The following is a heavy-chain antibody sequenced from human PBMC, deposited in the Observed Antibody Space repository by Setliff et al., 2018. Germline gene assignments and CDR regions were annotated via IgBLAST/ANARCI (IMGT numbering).Heavy chain of an antibody. D-gene: IGHD7-27*01. CDR2: VYYSGDT. CDR1: GGSTSNSDYY. J-gene: IGHJ4*02. CDR3: ARHRPNLPFDA. Sequence: SETLSLTCSVSGGSTSNSDYYWDWIRQPPGKGLEWIGRVYYSGDTYYIPSLLSRVTISVDTSKNQFSLKLSSVTAADTSVYFCARHRPNLPFDAWGQGARGTVS. V-gene: IGHV4-39*01.